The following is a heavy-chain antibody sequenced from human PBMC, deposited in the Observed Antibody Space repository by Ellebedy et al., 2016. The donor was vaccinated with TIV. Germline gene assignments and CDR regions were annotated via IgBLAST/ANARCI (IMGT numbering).Heavy chain of an antibody. CDR1: EFTFSNSC. J-gene: IGHJ4*02. CDR2: IKQDGSKT. D-gene: IGHD2-15*01. Sequence: GESLKISCAASEFTFSNSCMSWVRQAPGKGLEWVANIKQDGSKTYYVDYVKGRFTTSRDNAKNSLYLQMNILRAEDTAVYYCARAGRPLDYWGQGTPVTVSS. V-gene: IGHV3-7*01. CDR3: ARAGRPLDY.